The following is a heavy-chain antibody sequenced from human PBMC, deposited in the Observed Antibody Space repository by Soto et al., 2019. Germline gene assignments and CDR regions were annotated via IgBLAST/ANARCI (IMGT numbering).Heavy chain of an antibody. J-gene: IGHJ6*02. D-gene: IGHD2-2*01. CDR1: GASVSSGGYY. CDR2: IYYRGSP. CDR3: ARDRHLSEVPPGGYYYYAMEV. Sequence: QVQLQESGPGLVKPSQTLSLTCSVSGASVSSGGYYLTWIRQHPGKDLEWIGFIYYRGSPYYNPSLMSRVTISADTSRNQFSLKVTSGTAADTAVYYCARDRHLSEVPPGGYYYYAMEVWGPGTTVTVSS. V-gene: IGHV4-31*03.